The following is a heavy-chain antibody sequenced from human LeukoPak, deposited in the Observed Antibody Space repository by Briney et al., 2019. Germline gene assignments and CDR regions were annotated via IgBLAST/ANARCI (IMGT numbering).Heavy chain of an antibody. Sequence: GGSLRLSCAASGFTFSSYAMSWVRQAPGRGLTWVSGISGSGGSTYYADSVKGRFTISRDNPRSTLYLQMSSLRAEDTAVYYCARKLSGYAPFDCWGQGTLVTVSS. CDR1: GFTFSSYA. J-gene: IGHJ4*02. CDR3: ARKLSGYAPFDC. D-gene: IGHD5-12*01. V-gene: IGHV3-23*01. CDR2: ISGSGGST.